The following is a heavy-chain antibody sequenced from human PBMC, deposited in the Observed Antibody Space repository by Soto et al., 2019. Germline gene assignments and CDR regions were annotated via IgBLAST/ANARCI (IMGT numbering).Heavy chain of an antibody. D-gene: IGHD6-13*01. J-gene: IGHJ4*02. CDR2: ISSSSSYI. CDR1: GFTFSSYS. V-gene: IGHV3-21*01. CDR3: ARDPRIAAAGKNR. Sequence: GGSLRLSCAASGFTFSSYSMNWVRQAPGKGLEWVSSISSSSSYIYYADSVKGRFTISRDNAKNSLYLQMNSLRAEDTAVYYCARDPRIAAAGKNRWGQGTLVTVSS.